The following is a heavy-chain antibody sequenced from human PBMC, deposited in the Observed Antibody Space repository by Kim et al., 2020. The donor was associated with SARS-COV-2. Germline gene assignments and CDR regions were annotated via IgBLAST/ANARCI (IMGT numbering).Heavy chain of an antibody. V-gene: IGHV4-34*01. CDR3: ARGLRSDIVVVVAAKYFDY. J-gene: IGHJ4*02. D-gene: IGHD2-15*01. Sequence: SRVTISVDTDKNQFSLKLSSVTAADTAVYYCARGLRSDIVVVVAAKYFDYWGQGTLVTVSS.